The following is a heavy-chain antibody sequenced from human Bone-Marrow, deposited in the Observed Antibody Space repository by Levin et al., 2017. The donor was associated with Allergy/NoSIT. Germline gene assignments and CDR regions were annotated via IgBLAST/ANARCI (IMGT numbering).Heavy chain of an antibody. Sequence: KTGGSLRLSCVASGFIFRTYSLNWVRQAPGKGLEWVASITGGSNYINYAESVRGRFTISRDDAKSSVFLEMSGLRVEDTAVYYCSSTPGYGEYWFQNWGQGTRVTVSS. CDR1: GFIFRTYS. CDR2: ITGGSNYI. D-gene: IGHD2/OR15-2a*01. J-gene: IGHJ4*02. V-gene: IGHV3-21*01. CDR3: SSTPGYGEYWFQN.